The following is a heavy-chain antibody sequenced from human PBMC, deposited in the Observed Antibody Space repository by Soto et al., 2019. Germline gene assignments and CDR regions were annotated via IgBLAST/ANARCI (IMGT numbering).Heavy chain of an antibody. J-gene: IGHJ4*02. Sequence: GGSLRLSCAASGFTFSSYAMSWVRQAPGKGLELVSAISGSGGSSYYADSVKVRFTISIYNSKNTLYLQMNSLRVEDTAVYYCAKAGDAARPFDYWGQGTLVTVSS. V-gene: IGHV3-23*01. CDR1: GFTFSSYA. CDR3: AKAGDAARPFDY. CDR2: ISGSGGSS. D-gene: IGHD6-6*01.